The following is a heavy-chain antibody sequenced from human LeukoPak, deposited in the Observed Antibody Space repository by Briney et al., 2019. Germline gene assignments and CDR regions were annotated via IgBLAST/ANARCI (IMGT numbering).Heavy chain of an antibody. V-gene: IGHV4-59*01. CDR2: IYYSGST. CDR3: ARVIFSGDSNWFDP. Sequence: PSETLSLTCTVSGGSISSYYWSWLRQPPGKGLEWIGYIYYSGSTNYNPSLKSRVTISVDTSKNQFSLKLSSVTAADTAMYYCARVIFSGDSNWFDPWGQGTLVTVSS. CDR1: GGSISSYY. J-gene: IGHJ5*02. D-gene: IGHD4-17*01.